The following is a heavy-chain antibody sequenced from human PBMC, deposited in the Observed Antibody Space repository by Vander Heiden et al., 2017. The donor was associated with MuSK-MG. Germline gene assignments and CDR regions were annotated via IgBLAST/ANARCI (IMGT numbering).Heavy chain of an antibody. CDR3: AKTRDYYTRENYFDN. Sequence: QLQDAGPGLVKPPDTRRLTCTVSGGSISRSSYYWGWIRQPPGKGLEWIGTIYYSGSTNYKPSLESRVTMSVDTSKKQVSLKGYYLTTTDKAVYYWAKTRDYYTRENYFDNWGQGTLVTV. CDR2: IYYSGST. J-gene: IGHJ4*02. CDR1: GGSISRSSYY. D-gene: IGHD3-10*01. V-gene: IGHV4-39*01.